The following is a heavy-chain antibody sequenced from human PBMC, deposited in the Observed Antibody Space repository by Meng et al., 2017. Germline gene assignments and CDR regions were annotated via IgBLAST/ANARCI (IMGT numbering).Heavy chain of an antibody. J-gene: IGHJ4*02. CDR3: ARGPTTMAHDFDY. CDR2: INHSGST. D-gene: IGHD4-11*01. V-gene: IGHV4-34*01. CDR1: GGSFSDYY. Sequence: QVPQQQWGVHLFKPSATLSITSVVSGGSFSDYYCSEIPQPPGKGLEWIGEINHSGSTNYNPSLESRATISVDTSQNNLSLKLSSVTAADSAVYYCARGPTTMAHDFDYWGQGTLVTVSS.